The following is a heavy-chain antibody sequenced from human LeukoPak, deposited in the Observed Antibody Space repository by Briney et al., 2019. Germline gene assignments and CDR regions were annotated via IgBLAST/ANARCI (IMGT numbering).Heavy chain of an antibody. D-gene: IGHD2-2*01. CDR1: GFTFSSYA. J-gene: IGHJ5*02. CDR3: PIVVPPRKGTTAP. Sequence: GGSLRLSCAASGFTFSSYAMSWVRQAPGKGLEWVSAISGSGGTTYYADSVKGRFTISRDNSKNTLYVQMNSLRAEDTAVYYFPIVVPPRKGTTAPWGQGTLVTISS. V-gene: IGHV3-23*01. CDR2: ISGSGGTT.